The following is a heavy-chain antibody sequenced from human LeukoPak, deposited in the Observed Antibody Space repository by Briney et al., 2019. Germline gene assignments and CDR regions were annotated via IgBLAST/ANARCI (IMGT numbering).Heavy chain of an antibody. Sequence: SVKVSCKASGGTFSSYAISWVRQAPGQGLEWMGGIIPIFGTANYAQKFQGRVTITADESTSTAYMELSRLRSDDTAVYYCAREDGRYANWFDPWGQGTLVTVSS. J-gene: IGHJ5*02. CDR2: IIPIFGTA. CDR1: GGTFSSYA. V-gene: IGHV1-69*13. CDR3: AREDGRYANWFDP. D-gene: IGHD2-8*01.